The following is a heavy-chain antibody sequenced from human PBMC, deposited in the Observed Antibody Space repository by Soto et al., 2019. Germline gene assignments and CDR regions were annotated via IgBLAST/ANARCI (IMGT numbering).Heavy chain of an antibody. J-gene: IGHJ4*02. CDR1: GGSISSGGYY. CDR3: GRAGSGVPLWY. D-gene: IGHD5-18*01. CDR2: IYYSGST. V-gene: IGHV4-31*03. Sequence: QVQLQESGPGLVKPSQTLSLTCTVSGGSISSGGYYWSWIRQHPGKGLEWIGYIYYSGSTYYNPSPKSWVTISVDTFKNPFSPKVSFVAGGEQAVYFCGRAGSGVPLWYWGQGTLVTVSS.